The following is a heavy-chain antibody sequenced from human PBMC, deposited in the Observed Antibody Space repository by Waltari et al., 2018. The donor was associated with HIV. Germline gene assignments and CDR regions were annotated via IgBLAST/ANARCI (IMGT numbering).Heavy chain of an antibody. CDR2: INPNSGGT. Sequence: QVQLVQSGAEVKKPAASVKVSCKASGYTFTGYYIHWVRPAPGQGLEWMGRINPNSGGTNFAQKFQGRVTMTRGTSISTAYMELIGLRSDDTAVYYCAREADPITIFGVAEGPFDFWGQGTLVTVSS. D-gene: IGHD3-3*01. CDR3: AREADPITIFGVAEGPFDF. CDR1: GYTFTGYY. J-gene: IGHJ4*02. V-gene: IGHV1-2*06.